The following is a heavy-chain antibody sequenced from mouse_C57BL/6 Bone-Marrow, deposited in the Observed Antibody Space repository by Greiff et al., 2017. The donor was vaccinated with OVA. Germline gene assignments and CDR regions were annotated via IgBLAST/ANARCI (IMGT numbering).Heavy chain of an antibody. V-gene: IGHV1-59*01. CDR3: AHYGSRLYLHY. J-gene: IGHJ2*01. D-gene: IGHD1-1*01. Sequence: VQLQQPGAELVRPGTSVKLSCKASGYTFTNYWMHWVKQRPGQGLEWIGVIAPSDSYTNYNQKFKGRATLTVDTSSSTAYMHLSSLTSEDSAVYYCAHYGSRLYLHYWGQGTALTVSS. CDR1: GYTFTNYW. CDR2: IAPSDSYT.